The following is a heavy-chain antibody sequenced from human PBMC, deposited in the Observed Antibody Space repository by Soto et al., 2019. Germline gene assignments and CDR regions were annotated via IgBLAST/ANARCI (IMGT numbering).Heavy chain of an antibody. CDR3: ARQTGITIFGVVTPSYYYYMDV. CDR2: IYPGDSDT. D-gene: IGHD3-3*01. V-gene: IGHV5-51*01. Sequence: SGESLKISCKGSGYSFTSYWIVWVRQMPGKGLEWMGIIYPGDSDTRYSPSFQGQVTISADKSISTAYLQWSSLKASDTAMYYCARQTGITIFGVVTPSYYYYMDVWGKGTTVTVSS. CDR1: GYSFTSYW. J-gene: IGHJ6*03.